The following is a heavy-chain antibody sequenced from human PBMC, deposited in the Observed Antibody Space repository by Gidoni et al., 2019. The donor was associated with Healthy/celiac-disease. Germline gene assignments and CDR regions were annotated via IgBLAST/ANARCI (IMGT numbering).Heavy chain of an antibody. CDR3: ARRYYDILTPRMGFDP. Sequence: QVQLVQSRAEVKKPGSSVKVSCKASGGTFSSYAISWVRQAPGQGLEWMGGIIPIFGTANYAQKFQGRVTITADESTSTAYMELSSLRSEDTAVYYCARRYYDILTPRMGFDPWGQGTLVTVSS. V-gene: IGHV1-69*01. CDR1: GGTFSSYA. CDR2: IIPIFGTA. J-gene: IGHJ5*02. D-gene: IGHD3-9*01.